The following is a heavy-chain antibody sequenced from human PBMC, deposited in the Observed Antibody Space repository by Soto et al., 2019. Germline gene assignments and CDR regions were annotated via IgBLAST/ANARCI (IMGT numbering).Heavy chain of an antibody. V-gene: IGHV4-31*03. Sequence: PSETLSLTCTVSGGSISSGGYYWSWIRQHPGKGLEWIGYIYYSGSTYYNPSLKSRVTISVDTSKNQFSLKLSSVTAADTAVYYCARDRGVVVAATLLYYYYGMDVWGQGTTVTVSS. J-gene: IGHJ6*02. D-gene: IGHD2-15*01. CDR2: IYYSGST. CDR1: GGSISSGGYY. CDR3: ARDRGVVVAATLLYYYYGMDV.